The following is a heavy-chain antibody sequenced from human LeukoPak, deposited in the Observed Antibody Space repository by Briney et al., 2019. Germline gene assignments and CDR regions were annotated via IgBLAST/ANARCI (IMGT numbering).Heavy chain of an antibody. J-gene: IGHJ3*01. D-gene: IGHD6-13*01. CDR2: VHYSEGT. V-gene: IGHV4-59*01. Sequence: SETLSLTCTASGGSLSNYFWSWIRQPPGKGLEWIAYVHYSEGTNYNPSLESRVTISFDTSKIQFSLELRSVTAADTAVYYCARDRRRDLVHAFDLWGQGTMVTVSS. CDR1: GGSLSNYF. CDR3: ARDRRRDLVHAFDL.